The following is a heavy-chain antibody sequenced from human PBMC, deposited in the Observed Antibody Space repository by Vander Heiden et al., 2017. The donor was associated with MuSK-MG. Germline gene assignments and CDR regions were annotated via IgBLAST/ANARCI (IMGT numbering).Heavy chain of an antibody. J-gene: IGHJ4*02. CDR1: GVTFSSYA. CDR3: ARDSGYSYGYEPDY. V-gene: IGHV3-30*04. D-gene: IGHD5-18*01. CDR2: ISYDGSNK. Sequence: QVQLVESGGGVVQPGRSRRPSCAASGVTFSSYAMHWVRQAPGKGLEWVAVISYDGSNKYYADSVKGRFTISRDNSKNTLYLQMNSLRAEDTAVYYCARDSGYSYGYEPDYWCQGTLVTVSS.